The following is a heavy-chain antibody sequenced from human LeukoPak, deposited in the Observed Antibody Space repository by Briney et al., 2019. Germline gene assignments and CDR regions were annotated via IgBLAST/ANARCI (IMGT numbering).Heavy chain of an antibody. CDR2: IYHSGSA. V-gene: IGHV4-4*02. J-gene: IGHJ4*02. CDR3: ARPSIEAGGWELFDY. D-gene: IGHD6-13*01. Sequence: SGTLSLTCAVSGGSISSSNWWSWVRQPPGKGLEWIGEIYHSGSANYNPSLKSRVTISVDTSKNQFSLKLSSVTAADTAVYYCARPSIEAGGWELFDYWGQGTLVTVSS. CDR1: GGSISSSNW.